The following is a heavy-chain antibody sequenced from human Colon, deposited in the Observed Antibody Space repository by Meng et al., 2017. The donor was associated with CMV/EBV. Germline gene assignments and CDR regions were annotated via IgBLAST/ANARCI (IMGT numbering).Heavy chain of an antibody. CDR1: GFTFSTYA. CDR3: ARHGFGDYSYYFDH. J-gene: IGHJ4*02. CDR2: ISTSGGRT. D-gene: IGHD4-17*01. V-gene: IGHV3-23*01. Sequence: SCAASGFTFSTYAMTWVRQAPGKGLEWVSTISTSGGRTYYADSVKGRFTISRDNSKSTLVLQMDSLRAEDTATFYCARHGFGDYSYYFDHWGQGILVTVSS.